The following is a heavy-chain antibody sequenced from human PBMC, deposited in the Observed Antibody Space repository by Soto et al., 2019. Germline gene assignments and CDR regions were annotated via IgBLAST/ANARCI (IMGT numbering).Heavy chain of an antibody. CDR2: IIPIFGTA. Sequence: ASVKVSCKASGGTFSSYAISWVRQAPGQGLEWMGGIIPIFGTASYAQKFQGRVTITADKSTTTAYMELSSLRSEDTAIYYCATDEWADSSSRYYFDYWGQGTLVTVSS. V-gene: IGHV1-69*06. CDR1: GGTFSSYA. CDR3: ATDEWADSSSRYYFDY. D-gene: IGHD6-13*01. J-gene: IGHJ4*01.